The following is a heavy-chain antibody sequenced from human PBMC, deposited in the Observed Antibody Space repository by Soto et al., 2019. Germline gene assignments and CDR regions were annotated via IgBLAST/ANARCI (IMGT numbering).Heavy chain of an antibody. CDR3: ASDLHGSGAYYTDF. CDR1: GYTFPSYG. CDR2: ISAYKTNI. D-gene: IGHD3-10*01. J-gene: IGHJ4*02. V-gene: IGHV1-18*01. Sequence: QVQLVQSGAEVKKPGASEKVSCKASGYTFPSYGITWVRQAPGQGLEWMGWISAYKTNIKYAQKFQGRVTLTTDTSTSTAYMELRSLRSDDTAIYYCASDLHGSGAYYTDFWGQGTLVTVSS.